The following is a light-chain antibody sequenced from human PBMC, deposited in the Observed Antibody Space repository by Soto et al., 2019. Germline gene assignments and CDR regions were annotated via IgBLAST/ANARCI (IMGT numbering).Light chain of an antibody. CDR2: GTS. CDR1: QSVSSN. Sequence: EIVMTQSPATLSVSPGERATLSCRASQSVSSNLAWYQQKPGQAPRLLIYGTSTRATGVPARFXGXXXXXXXXXTISSLQSEDFAVYYCQQYNNWPRTFGQGTKVEIK. J-gene: IGKJ1*01. V-gene: IGKV3-15*01. CDR3: QQYNNWPRT.